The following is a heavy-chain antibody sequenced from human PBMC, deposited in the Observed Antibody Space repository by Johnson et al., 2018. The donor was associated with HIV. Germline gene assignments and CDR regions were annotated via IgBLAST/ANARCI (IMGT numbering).Heavy chain of an antibody. CDR2: INWNGGSP. CDR1: GFTFDDYG. J-gene: IGHJ3*02. Sequence: VQLVESGGGVVRPGGSLRLSCAAFGFTFDDYGMSWVRQAPEKGLEWVSGINWNGGSPGYADLVKGGLTFSRDTAKNSLYLQMNSLRAEDTALYYCATGENLKWELRFVDAFDIWGQGTMVTISS. CDR3: ATGENLKWELRFVDAFDI. D-gene: IGHD1-26*01. V-gene: IGHV3-20*04.